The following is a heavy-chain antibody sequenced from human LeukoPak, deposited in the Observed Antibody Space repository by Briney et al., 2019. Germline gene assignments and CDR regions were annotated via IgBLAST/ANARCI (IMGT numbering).Heavy chain of an antibody. CDR1: GGSIRSYY. V-gene: IGHV4-59*08. CDR2: IYYSGST. J-gene: IGHJ4*02. D-gene: IGHD3-22*01. CDR3: ARQKDNSGYFFR. Sequence: PSETLSLTCTVSGGSIRSYYWSWIRQPPGKGLEWIAYIYYSGSTNYNPSLKSRVTISVDTSKKQFSLRLSSVTAADTAVYYCARQKDNSGYFFRWGQGTLVTVSS.